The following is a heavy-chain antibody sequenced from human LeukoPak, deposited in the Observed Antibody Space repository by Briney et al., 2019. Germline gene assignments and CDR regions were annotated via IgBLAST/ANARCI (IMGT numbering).Heavy chain of an antibody. J-gene: IGHJ5*02. Sequence: ASVKVSCKVSGYTLTELSMHWVRQAPGKGLEWMGGFDPEDGETIYAQKFQGRVTMTEDTSTDTAYMELSSLRSEDTAVYYCAANRGRYYYDSSGYSNWFDPWGQGTLVTVS. CDR1: GYTLTELS. V-gene: IGHV1-24*01. CDR2: FDPEDGET. CDR3: AANRGRYYYDSSGYSNWFDP. D-gene: IGHD3-22*01.